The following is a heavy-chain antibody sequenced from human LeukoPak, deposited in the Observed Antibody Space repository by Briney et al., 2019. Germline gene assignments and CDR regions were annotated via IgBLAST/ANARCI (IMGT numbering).Heavy chain of an antibody. J-gene: IGHJ4*02. Sequence: SGGSLRLSCAASGFTFSDYPMNWVRRLQGRGWSGFHSSTGVIYYADSVRGRFSISRDNAMNSVYMQMNSLRAEDTALYYCARDHNWGFDYWGQGTLVTVSS. V-gene: IGHV3-69-1*01. CDR2: STGVI. CDR1: GFTFSDYP. CDR3: ARDHNWGFDY. D-gene: IGHD7-27*01.